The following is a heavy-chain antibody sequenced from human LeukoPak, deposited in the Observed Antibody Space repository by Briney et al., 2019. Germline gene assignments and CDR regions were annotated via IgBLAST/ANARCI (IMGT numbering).Heavy chain of an antibody. D-gene: IGHD2-15*01. CDR1: GFTVRNNY. J-gene: IGHJ6*02. CDR3: ARDYCSGGSCYSVDYYYYYGMDA. CDR2: IYSGGST. V-gene: IGHV3-66*02. Sequence: GGSLRLSCAASGFTVRNNYMSWVRQAPGKGLEWVSVIYSGGSTYYADSVKGRFTISRDNSKNTLYLQMNSLRAEDTAVYYCARDYCSGGSCYSVDYYYYYGMDAWGQGTTVTVSS.